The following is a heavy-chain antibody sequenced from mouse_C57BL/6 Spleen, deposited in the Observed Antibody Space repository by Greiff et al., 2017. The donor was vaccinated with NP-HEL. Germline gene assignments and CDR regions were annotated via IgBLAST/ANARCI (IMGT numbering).Heavy chain of an antibody. Sequence: VQLQQSGPELVKPGASVKISCKASGYAFSSSWMNWVKQRPGKGLEWIGRIYPGDGDTNYNGKFKGKATLTADKSSSTAYMQLSSLTSEDSAVYFCATSLLRYAWFAYWGQGTLVTVSA. CDR2: IYPGDGDT. CDR1: GYAFSSSW. J-gene: IGHJ3*01. V-gene: IGHV1-82*01. CDR3: ATSLLRYAWFAY. D-gene: IGHD1-1*01.